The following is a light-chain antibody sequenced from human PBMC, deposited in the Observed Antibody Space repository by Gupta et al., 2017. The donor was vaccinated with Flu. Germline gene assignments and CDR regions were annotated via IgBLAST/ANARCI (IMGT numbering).Light chain of an antibody. J-gene: IGKJ2*03. CDR2: FAS. CDR3: LQSSTLPYS. CDR1: QSIGGS. V-gene: IGKV6-21*02. Sequence: EIVLTQSPDFQSVSPKEKVTITCRASQSIGGSLHWYQQKPDQSPKLLIKFASQSISGVPSRFSGSGYGTDFTLTIISLEAEDAATYYCLQSSTLPYSFGQGTKLEIK.